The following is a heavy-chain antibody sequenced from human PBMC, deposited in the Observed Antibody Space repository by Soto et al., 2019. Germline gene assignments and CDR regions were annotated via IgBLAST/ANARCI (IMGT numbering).Heavy chain of an antibody. CDR2: INHSGST. D-gene: IGHD2-21*01. J-gene: IGHJ6*03. CDR3: ARGEFGFSYYYYYYLDV. V-gene: IGHV4-34*01. CDR1: DGSFSDHY. Sequence: LPETLSLTCAVYDGSFSDHYWTWIRQSPGKGLEWIGEINHSGSTSYKSSLKSRVTISIDTSKNQFSLKLTSVTASDTAVYYCARGEFGFSYYYYYYLDVWGKGTTVTVSS.